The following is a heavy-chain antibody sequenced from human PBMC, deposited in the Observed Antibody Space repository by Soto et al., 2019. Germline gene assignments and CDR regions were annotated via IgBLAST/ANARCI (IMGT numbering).Heavy chain of an antibody. D-gene: IGHD2-2*01. J-gene: IGHJ5*02. CDR3: ARRPSADWFDP. CDR1: GYTFTSYG. V-gene: IGHV1-18*01. Sequence: ASVKVSCKASGYTFTSYGISWAGQAPGQGLEWMGWISPYNGKTNYAQKVQGRVTMTTDTSTSTAYMELKSLRSDDTAVYYCARRPSADWFDPWGQGTLVTVSS. CDR2: ISPYNGKT.